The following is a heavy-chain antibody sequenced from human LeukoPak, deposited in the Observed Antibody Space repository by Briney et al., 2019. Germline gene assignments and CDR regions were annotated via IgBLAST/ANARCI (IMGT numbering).Heavy chain of an antibody. Sequence: PSETLSLTCAVYGGSFSGYYWSWICQPPGKGLEWIGEINHSGSTNYNPSLKSRVTISVDTSKNQFSLKLSSATAADTAVYYCARGSVSYSSSWYSGGLYNWFDPWGQGTLVTVSS. V-gene: IGHV4-34*01. CDR2: INHSGST. J-gene: IGHJ5*02. CDR3: ARGSVSYSSSWYSGGLYNWFDP. D-gene: IGHD6-13*01. CDR1: GGSFSGYY.